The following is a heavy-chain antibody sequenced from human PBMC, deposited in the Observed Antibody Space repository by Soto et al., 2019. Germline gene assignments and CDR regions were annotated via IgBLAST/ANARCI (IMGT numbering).Heavy chain of an antibody. Sequence: RGESLKISCKGSGYSFTSYWISWVRQMPGKGLEWMGRIDPSDSYTNYSPSFQGHVTISADKSISTAYLQWSSLKASDTAMYYCARPGEYCSGGSCYLTDDYWGQGTLVTVSS. CDR1: GYSFTSYW. V-gene: IGHV5-10-1*01. J-gene: IGHJ4*02. CDR3: ARPGEYCSGGSCYLTDDY. D-gene: IGHD2-15*01. CDR2: IDPSDSYT.